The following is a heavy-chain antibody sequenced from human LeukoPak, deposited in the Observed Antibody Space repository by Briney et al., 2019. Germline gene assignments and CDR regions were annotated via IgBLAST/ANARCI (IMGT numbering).Heavy chain of an antibody. V-gene: IGHV3-23*01. J-gene: IGHJ4*02. Sequence: PGGSLRLSCAASGFTFSSYAMSWVRQAPGKGLERASAISGSGGSTYYADSVKGRFTISRDNSKNTLYLQMNSLRAEDTAVYYCEGYCSSTSCYSLGYYFDYRGQGTLVTVSS. CDR2: ISGSGGST. CDR3: EGYCSSTSCYSLGYYFDY. D-gene: IGHD2-2*01. CDR1: GFTFSSYA.